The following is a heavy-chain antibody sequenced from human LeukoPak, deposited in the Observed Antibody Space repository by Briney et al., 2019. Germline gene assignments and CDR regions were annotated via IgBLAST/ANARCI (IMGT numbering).Heavy chain of an antibody. CDR3: ISTPLGSGPEGAFDI. CDR1: GFTFSGSA. J-gene: IGHJ3*02. D-gene: IGHD3-10*01. Sequence: GGSLRLSCAASGFTFSGSAMHWVRQASGKGLEWVGRIRSKANSYATAYAASVKGRFTISRDDSKNTACLQMNSLKTEDTAVYYCISTPLGSGPEGAFDIWGQGTMVTVSS. CDR2: IRSKANSYAT. V-gene: IGHV3-73*01.